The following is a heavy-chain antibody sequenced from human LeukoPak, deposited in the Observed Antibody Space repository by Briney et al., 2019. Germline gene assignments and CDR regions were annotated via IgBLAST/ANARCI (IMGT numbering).Heavy chain of an antibody. V-gene: IGHV3-7*05. CDR1: GFTFSSYW. Sequence: GGSLRLSCIVSGFTFSSYWMSWVRQAPGGGLEWVANIKEDGSEKYYVDSVKGRFTISRDNAKISLYLQMNSLRAEDTAVYYCASQFWWAAVAGTTLDYWGQGTLVTVSS. CDR3: ASQFWWAAVAGTTLDY. J-gene: IGHJ4*02. D-gene: IGHD6-19*01. CDR2: IKEDGSEK.